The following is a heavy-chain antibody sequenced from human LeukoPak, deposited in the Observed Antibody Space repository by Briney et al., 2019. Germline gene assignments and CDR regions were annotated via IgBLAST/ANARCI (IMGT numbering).Heavy chain of an antibody. Sequence: PGGSLRLSCTASGFTFGDYAMSWFRQAPGKGLEGVGFIRSKAYGGTTEYAASVKGRFTISRDDSKSIAYLQMNSLKTEDTAVYYCTRDRDGRITIFGVVIIGGFDPWGQGTLVTVSS. D-gene: IGHD3-3*01. V-gene: IGHV3-49*03. CDR2: IRSKAYGGTT. J-gene: IGHJ5*02. CDR3: TRDRDGRITIFGVVIIGGFDP. CDR1: GFTFGDYA.